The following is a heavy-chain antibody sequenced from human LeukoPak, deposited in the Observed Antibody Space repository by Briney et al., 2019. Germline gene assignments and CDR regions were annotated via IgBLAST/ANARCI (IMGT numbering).Heavy chain of an antibody. J-gene: IGHJ1*01. Sequence: GGSLRLSCAASGFTFDDYAIHWGRQAPGKGLEWVSGMSWNSGSIGYADSVKGRFTISRDNAKNSLYLQMNSLRAEDTALYYCAKGSHYDILTGYYNTRAEYFQHWGQGTLVTVSS. CDR3: AKGSHYDILTGYYNTRAEYFQH. D-gene: IGHD3-9*01. V-gene: IGHV3-9*01. CDR2: MSWNSGSI. CDR1: GFTFDDYA.